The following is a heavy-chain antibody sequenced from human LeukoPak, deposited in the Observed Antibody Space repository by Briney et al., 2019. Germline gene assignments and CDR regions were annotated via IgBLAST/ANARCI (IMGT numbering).Heavy chain of an antibody. J-gene: IGHJ6*02. CDR2: ISGDGGST. CDR3: AKDYAIFGVVITYYYYYYGMDV. D-gene: IGHD3-3*01. V-gene: IGHV3-43*02. CDR1: GFTFDDYA. Sequence: PGGSLRLSCAASGFTFDDYAMHWVRQAPGKGLEWVSLISGDGGSTYYADSVKGRFTISRDNSKNSLYLQMNSLRTEDTALYYCAKDYAIFGVVITYYYYYYGMDVWGQGTTVTVSS.